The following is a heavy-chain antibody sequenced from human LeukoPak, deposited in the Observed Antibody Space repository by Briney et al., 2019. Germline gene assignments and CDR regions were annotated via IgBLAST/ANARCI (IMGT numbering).Heavy chain of an antibody. Sequence: GGSLRLSCAAPGFTFSSYAMSWVRQAPGKGLQWVSSISGSGGSTYYADPVKGRFTISRDNSKNTVYLQVNSLRDEDTAVYYCARTALTAFYYFDSWGQGTMVTVSS. V-gene: IGHV3-23*01. J-gene: IGHJ4*02. CDR2: ISGSGGST. D-gene: IGHD2-21*02. CDR1: GFTFSSYA. CDR3: ARTALTAFYYFDS.